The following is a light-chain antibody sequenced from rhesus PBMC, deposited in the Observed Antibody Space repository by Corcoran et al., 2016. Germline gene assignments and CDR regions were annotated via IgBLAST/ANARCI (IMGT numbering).Light chain of an antibody. CDR1: QGISSY. Sequence: DIQMTQSPSSLSASVGDRDTITCRASQGISSYLAWYQQKPGKAPKLLIYAASTLQSGVPSRFSGSGSGTDFTLTISSLQPEDFATYYCQQHNSYPLTFGGGTKVGLK. CDR3: QQHNSYPLT. V-gene: IGKV1-25*01. J-gene: IGKJ4*01. CDR2: AAS.